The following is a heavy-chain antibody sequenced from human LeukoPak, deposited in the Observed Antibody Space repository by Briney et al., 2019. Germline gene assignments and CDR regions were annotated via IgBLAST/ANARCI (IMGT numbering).Heavy chain of an antibody. V-gene: IGHV3-7*01. J-gene: IGHJ4*02. CDR1: GFTFSSYS. Sequence: GGSLRLSCVASGFTFSSYSMNWVRQAPGKGLEWVANIKQDGSEKYYVDSVKGRFTISRDNAKNSLYLQMNSLGAEDTAVYYCARGGTELVIPTYWGQGILVTVSS. D-gene: IGHD3-22*01. CDR3: ARGGTELVIPTY. CDR2: IKQDGSEK.